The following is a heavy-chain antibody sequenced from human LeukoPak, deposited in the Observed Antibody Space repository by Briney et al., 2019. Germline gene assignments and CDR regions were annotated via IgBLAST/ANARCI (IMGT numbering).Heavy chain of an antibody. V-gene: IGHV1-69*05. J-gene: IGHJ4*02. D-gene: IGHD2-2*01. CDR1: GYTFTSYA. Sequence: PGASVRVSCTASGYTFTSYAISWVRQAPGQGLEWMGGIIPIFGTANYAQKFQGRVTITTDESTSTAYMELSSLRSEDTAVYYCASGEVARPRVVPDPYYFDDWGQGTLVTVSS. CDR2: IIPIFGTA. CDR3: ASGEVARPRVVPDPYYFDD.